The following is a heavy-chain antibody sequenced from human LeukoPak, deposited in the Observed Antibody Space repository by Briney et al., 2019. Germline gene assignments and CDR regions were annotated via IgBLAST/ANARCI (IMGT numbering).Heavy chain of an antibody. CDR3: ARAYCSSTSCYSVLYFDY. Sequence: PSETLSLTCAVYGGSFSGYYWSWIRQPPGKGLEWIGEINHSGSTNYNPSLKSRVTIPVDTSKNQFSLKLSSVTAADTAVYYCARAYCSSTSCYSVLYFDYWGQGTLVTVSS. CDR1: GGSFSGYY. V-gene: IGHV4-34*01. D-gene: IGHD2-2*01. CDR2: INHSGST. J-gene: IGHJ4*02.